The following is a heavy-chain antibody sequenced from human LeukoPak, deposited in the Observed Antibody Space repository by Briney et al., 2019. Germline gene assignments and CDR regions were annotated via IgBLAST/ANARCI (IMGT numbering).Heavy chain of an antibody. CDR2: IIPIFGTA. V-gene: IGHV1-69*13. CDR3: ARDFGVVIGIEFDP. CDR1: GGTFSSYA. D-gene: IGHD3-3*01. J-gene: IGHJ5*02. Sequence: SVKVSCKASGGTFSSYAISWVRQAPGQGLEWMGGIIPIFGTANYAQKFQGRVTITADESTSTAYMELSSLRSEDTAVYYCARDFGVVIGIEFDPWGQGTLVTVSS.